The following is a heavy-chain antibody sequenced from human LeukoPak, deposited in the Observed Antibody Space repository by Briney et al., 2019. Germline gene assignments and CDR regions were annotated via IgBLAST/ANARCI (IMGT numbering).Heavy chain of an antibody. V-gene: IGHV1-2*02. CDR2: INPNSGGT. CDR3: ARGDAPTYYYDTSGYSVGDY. CDR1: GYTFTGYY. D-gene: IGHD3-22*01. J-gene: IGHJ4*02. Sequence: GASVKVSCKASGYTFTGYYIQWLRQAPGQGLEWMGWINPNSGGTKYAQKFQGRVTMTRDTSISTAYMEVSRLRSDDTAVYYCARGDAPTYYYDTSGYSVGDYWGQGSLVTVSS.